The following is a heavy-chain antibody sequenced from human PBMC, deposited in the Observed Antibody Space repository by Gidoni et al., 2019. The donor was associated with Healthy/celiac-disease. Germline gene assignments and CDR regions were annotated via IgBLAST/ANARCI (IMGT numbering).Heavy chain of an antibody. CDR2: IYHSGST. CDR3: ARGYYGSGSYSCWFDP. D-gene: IGHD3-10*01. J-gene: IGHJ5*02. Sequence: QLQLQESGSGLVKPSQTLSLTCAVSGGSISSGGYSWSWIRQPPGKGLEWIGYIYHSGSTYYNPSLKSRVTISVDRSKNQFSLKLSSVTAADTAVYYCARGYYGSGSYSCWFDPWGQGTLVTVSS. V-gene: IGHV4-30-2*01. CDR1: GGSISSGGYS.